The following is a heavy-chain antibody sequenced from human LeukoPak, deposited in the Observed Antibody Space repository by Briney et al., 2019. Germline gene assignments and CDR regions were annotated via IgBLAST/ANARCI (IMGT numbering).Heavy chain of an antibody. V-gene: IGHV4-34*01. CDR2: INHSGST. D-gene: IGHD3-22*01. Sequence: PSETLSLTCAVYGGSFSGYYWGWIRQPPGKGQEWIGEINHSGSTNYNPYLKSRVTISVDTSKNQFSLKLSSVTAADTAVYYCARTTYYYDSSGYYDYWGQGTLVTVSS. CDR1: GGSFSGYY. CDR3: ARTTYYYDSSGYYDY. J-gene: IGHJ4*02.